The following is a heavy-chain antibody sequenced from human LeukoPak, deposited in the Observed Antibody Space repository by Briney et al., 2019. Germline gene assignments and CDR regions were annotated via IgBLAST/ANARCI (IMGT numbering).Heavy chain of an antibody. Sequence: GGSLRLSCAGYGFSFKTYDMTWVRQAPGKGLEWVALISYDGIKIYYADSVKGRFTISRDDSKNTLFLEMNRLRDEDTAVYFCARMYDSTGYSTFDYWGQGALVTVSS. V-gene: IGHV3-30-3*01. CDR3: ARMYDSTGYSTFDY. J-gene: IGHJ4*02. CDR2: ISYDGIKI. CDR1: GFSFKTYD. D-gene: IGHD3-22*01.